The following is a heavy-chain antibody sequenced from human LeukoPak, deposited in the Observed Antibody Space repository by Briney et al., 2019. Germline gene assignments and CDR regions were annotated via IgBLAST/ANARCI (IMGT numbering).Heavy chain of an antibody. CDR1: GFTFTNYP. Sequence: GGSLRLSCVASGFTFTNYPMSWVRHAPGKGLELVSGISGSGHNTYYSDSVRGRFTISRDNSKNMLFLQMNSLRAEDTAVYYCAKDARRTSGWYFFDYWGQGTLVTVSS. CDR2: ISGSGHNT. D-gene: IGHD6-19*01. V-gene: IGHV3-23*01. CDR3: AKDARRTSGWYFFDY. J-gene: IGHJ4*02.